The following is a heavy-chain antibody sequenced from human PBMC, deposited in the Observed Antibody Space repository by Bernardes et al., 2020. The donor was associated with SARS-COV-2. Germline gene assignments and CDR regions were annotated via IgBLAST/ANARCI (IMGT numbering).Heavy chain of an antibody. CDR3: ARNFPGIADLGIYYYYGMDV. J-gene: IGHJ6*02. V-gene: IGHV4-31*03. Sequence: SETLSLTCTVSGASISSGGYYWSWILQHPGRGLEWIVYIYFSGSTYSNPSLQSRVTISVDTSKNQFSLKLSSVTAADTAVYYCARNFPGIADLGIYYYYGMDVWGQGTTVTVSS. CDR1: GASISSGGYY. CDR2: IYFSGST. D-gene: IGHD6-13*01.